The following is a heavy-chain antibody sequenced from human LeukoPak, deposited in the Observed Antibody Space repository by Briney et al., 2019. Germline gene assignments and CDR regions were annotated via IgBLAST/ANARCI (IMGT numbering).Heavy chain of an antibody. J-gene: IGHJ4*02. V-gene: IGHV4-59*12. CDR2: IYYSGST. CDR1: GGSISSYY. Sequence: PSETLSLTCTVSGGSISSYYWSWIRQPPGKGLEWIGYIYYSGSTNYNPSLKSRVTISVDTSKNQFSLKLSSVTAADTAVYYCARDYYDSSGYHFDHPDYWGQGTLVTVSS. CDR3: ARDYYDSSGYHFDHPDY. D-gene: IGHD3-22*01.